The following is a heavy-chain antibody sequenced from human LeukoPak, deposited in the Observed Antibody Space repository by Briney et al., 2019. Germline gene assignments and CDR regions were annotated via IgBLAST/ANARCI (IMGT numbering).Heavy chain of an antibody. CDR2: ISYDGNNK. Sequence: GRSLRLSCAASGFIFSTYGMHWVRQAPGKGLEWVAVISYDGNNKYYTDSVKGRFTISRDNSKNTLYLQMNSLRAEDTAVYYCAKAPEYCSGSGGSCCPFDNWGQGTLVTVSS. CDR3: AKAPEYCSGSGGSCCPFDN. D-gene: IGHD2-15*01. CDR1: GFIFSTYG. J-gene: IGHJ4*02. V-gene: IGHV3-30*18.